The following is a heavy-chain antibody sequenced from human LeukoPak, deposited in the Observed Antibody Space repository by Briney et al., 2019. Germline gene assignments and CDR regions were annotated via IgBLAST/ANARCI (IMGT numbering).Heavy chain of an antibody. Sequence: GGSLRLPCAASGFTFSSYAMSWVRQAPGKGLEWVSAISGNGGTTFYADSVKGRFTISRDNSKNTLYLQVNSLRAADTAVYYCAKVQEMGTILPPFHYWGQGTLVTVSS. CDR3: AKVQEMGTILPPFHY. V-gene: IGHV3-23*01. CDR1: GFTFSSYA. D-gene: IGHD5-24*01. J-gene: IGHJ4*02. CDR2: ISGNGGTT.